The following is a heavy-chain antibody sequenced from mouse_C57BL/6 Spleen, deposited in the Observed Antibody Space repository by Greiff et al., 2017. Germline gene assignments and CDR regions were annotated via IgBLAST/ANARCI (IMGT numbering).Heavy chain of an antibody. CDR2: IYPGDGDT. CDR3: ARCPLYYPYDFDY. J-gene: IGHJ2*01. V-gene: IGHV1-80*01. Sequence: VKLVESGAELVKPGASVKISCKASGYAFSSYWMNWVKQRPGKGLEWIGQIYPGDGDTNYNGKFKGKAKLTADKSSSTAYMQLSSLTSEDSAVYFCARCPLYYPYDFDYWGQGTTLTVSS. CDR1: GYAFSSYW. D-gene: IGHD2-14*01.